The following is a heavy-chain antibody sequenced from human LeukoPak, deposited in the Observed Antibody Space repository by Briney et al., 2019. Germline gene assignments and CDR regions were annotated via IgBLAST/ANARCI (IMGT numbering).Heavy chain of an antibody. Sequence: GGSLRLSCAASGFSFSNAWLNWVRQAPGRRLEWVSFIASDGTIYYADSVKGRFTLSRDNAKNSLYLQMNSLRAEDTAVYYCAELGITMIGGVWGKGTTVTISS. V-gene: IGHV3-69-1*02. CDR3: AELGITMIGGV. CDR2: IASDGTI. D-gene: IGHD3-10*02. CDR1: GFSFSNAW. J-gene: IGHJ6*04.